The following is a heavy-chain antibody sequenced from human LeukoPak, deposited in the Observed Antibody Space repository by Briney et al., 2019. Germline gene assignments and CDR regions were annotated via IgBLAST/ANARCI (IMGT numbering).Heavy chain of an antibody. CDR2: INTDGSSR. Sequence: PGRSLRLSCAASGFIFNSYGIHWVRQAPGKGLVWVSRINTDGSSRDYADSVKGRFTISRDNAKNTVYLQMNSLRAEDTAVYYCARCSEYDFWNGYYTAFDYWGQGTLVTVSS. D-gene: IGHD3-3*01. CDR3: ARCSEYDFWNGYYTAFDY. V-gene: IGHV3-74*01. J-gene: IGHJ4*02. CDR1: GFIFNSYG.